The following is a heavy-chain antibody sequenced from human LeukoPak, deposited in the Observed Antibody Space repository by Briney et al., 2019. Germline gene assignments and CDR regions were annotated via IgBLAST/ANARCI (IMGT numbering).Heavy chain of an antibody. CDR2: ISSTSSSYI. V-gene: IGHV3-21*01. J-gene: IGHJ6*03. CDR3: ARDPAGSGPYYYYYYMDV. CDR1: GFTFSSYS. Sequence: GGSLRLSWAAPGFTFSSYSMNWVRQAPGKGLGWVSSISSTSSSYIYYADSVKGRFTISRDNAKNSLYLQMNSLRAEDTAVYYCARDPAGSGPYYYYYYMDVWGKGTTVTVSS. D-gene: IGHD3-10*01.